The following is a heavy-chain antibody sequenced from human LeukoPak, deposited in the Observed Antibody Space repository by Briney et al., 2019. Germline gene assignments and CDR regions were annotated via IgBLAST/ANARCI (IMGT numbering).Heavy chain of an antibody. CDR3: AKEGTPRLVRGNAFDI. CDR2: INGSGVST. Sequence: GGTLRLSCAASRFTFSSYGMSWVRQAPGKGLEWVSSINGSGVSTFYADSVKGRFTISRDSSKNTLYLQMNSLRAEDTAVYYCAKEGTPRLVRGNAFDIWGQGTMVTVSS. CDR1: RFTFSSYG. V-gene: IGHV3-23*01. J-gene: IGHJ3*02. D-gene: IGHD6-19*01.